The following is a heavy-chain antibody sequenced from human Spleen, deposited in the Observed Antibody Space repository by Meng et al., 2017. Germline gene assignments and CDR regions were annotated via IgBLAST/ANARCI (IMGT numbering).Heavy chain of an antibody. Sequence: GESLKISCRGSGYTFPTYWIGWVRQRPGKGLEWMGIIYPSNSDARYSPPFQGQVTISDDKSISTAYLQWSSLKVSDTAVYYCVRHDYISGGYGPRALGVDNWGQGTRVTVAS. V-gene: IGHV5-51*01. CDR2: IYPSNSDA. D-gene: IGHD6-19*01. CDR1: GYTFPTYW. J-gene: IGHJ4*02. CDR3: VRHDYISGGYGPRALGVDN.